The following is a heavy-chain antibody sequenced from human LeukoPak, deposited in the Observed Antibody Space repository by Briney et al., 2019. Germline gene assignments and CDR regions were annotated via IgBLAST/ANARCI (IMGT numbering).Heavy chain of an antibody. D-gene: IGHD3-22*01. V-gene: IGHV1-18*01. CDR3: ARGHYDSSGYYSFDY. Sequence: VASVKVSCKASGYTFTSYGISWVRQAPGQWLEWMGWISAYNGNTNYAQKLQGRVTMTTDTSTSTAYMELRSLRSDDTAVYYCARGHYDSSGYYSFDYWGQGTLVTASS. CDR2: ISAYNGNT. J-gene: IGHJ4*02. CDR1: GYTFTSYG.